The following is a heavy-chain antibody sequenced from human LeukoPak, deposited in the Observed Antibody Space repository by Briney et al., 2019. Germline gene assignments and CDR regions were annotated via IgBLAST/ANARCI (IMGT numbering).Heavy chain of an antibody. Sequence: SVKVSCKTSGGTFSSYTISWVRQAPGQGLEWMGRIIPILGIANYAQKFQGRVTITADKSTSTAYMELSSLRSEATAVYYCARERIAAASVFDYWGQGTLVTVSS. CDR1: GGTFSSYT. J-gene: IGHJ4*02. CDR2: IIPILGIA. CDR3: ARERIAAASVFDY. V-gene: IGHV1-69*04. D-gene: IGHD6-13*01.